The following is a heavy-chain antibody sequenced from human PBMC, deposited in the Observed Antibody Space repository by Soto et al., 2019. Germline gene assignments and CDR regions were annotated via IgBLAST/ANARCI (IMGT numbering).Heavy chain of an antibody. J-gene: IGHJ6*02. CDR3: ARLVFYCISCSFVGYNFYCLLV. Sequence: LFLTYSGSGGSTSTTDHYWCWIRQPPRKWLEWLGSISYAGSTFHIPPLKRRSTISVDTSRNQFSLRLSSVTASDTAVYYCARLVFYCISCSFVGYNFYCLLVSGPATTVTVSS. D-gene: IGHD2-2*01. V-gene: IGHV4-39*01. CDR2: ISYAGST. CDR1: GGSTSTTDHY.